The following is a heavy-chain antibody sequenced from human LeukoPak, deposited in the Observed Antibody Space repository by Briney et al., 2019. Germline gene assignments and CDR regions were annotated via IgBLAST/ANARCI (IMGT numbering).Heavy chain of an antibody. CDR3: TTERRDGYIYGFDY. D-gene: IGHD5-24*01. CDR1: GFTFSNAW. J-gene: IGHJ4*02. CDR2: FKSKTDGGTT. V-gene: IGHV3-15*01. Sequence: GGSLRLSCAASGFTFSNAWMSWVRQAPGRGWEWVGRFKSKTDGGTTDYAAHVKGRFTISRDDSKNTLYLQMNSLKTEDTAVYYCTTERRDGYIYGFDYWGQGTLVTVSS.